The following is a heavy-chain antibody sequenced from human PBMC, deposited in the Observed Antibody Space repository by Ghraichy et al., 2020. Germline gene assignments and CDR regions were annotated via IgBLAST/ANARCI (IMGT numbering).Heavy chain of an antibody. CDR3: ARSSTYYYDSSGYWTFDY. V-gene: IGHV3-53*01. J-gene: IGHJ4*02. CDR2: IYSGGST. Sequence: GESLNISCAASGFTVSSNYMSWVRQAPGKGLEWVSVIYSGGSTYYADSVKGRFTISRDNSKNTLYLQMNSLRAEDTAVYYCARSSTYYYDSSGYWTFDYWGQGTLVTVSS. D-gene: IGHD3-22*01. CDR1: GFTVSSNY.